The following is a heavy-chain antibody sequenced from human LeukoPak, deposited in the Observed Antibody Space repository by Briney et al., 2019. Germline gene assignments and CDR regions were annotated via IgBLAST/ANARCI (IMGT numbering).Heavy chain of an antibody. J-gene: IGHJ4*02. CDR2: ISTNGDRT. Sequence: GSLRLSCAASGLTFSNYAMTWVRQAPGKELEWVSAISTNGDRTYYADSVKGRFTVSRGNFKNTLYLQMNSLRAEDTALYYCARKLWHRNDCWGQGTLVTVSS. CDR1: GLTFSNYA. D-gene: IGHD3-16*01. CDR3: ARKLWHRNDC. V-gene: IGHV3-23*01.